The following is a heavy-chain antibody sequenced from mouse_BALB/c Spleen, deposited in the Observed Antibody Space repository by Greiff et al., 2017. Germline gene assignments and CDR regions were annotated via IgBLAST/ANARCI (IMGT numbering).Heavy chain of an antibody. J-gene: IGHJ3*01. CDR2: INPYNDGT. V-gene: IGHV1-14*01. Sequence: VQLQQSGPELVKPGASVKMSCKASGYTFTSYVMHWVKQKPGLGLEWIGYINPYNDGTKYNEKFKGKATLTSDKSSSTAYMELSSLTSEDSAVYYCARGRNLAWFAYWGQGTLVTVSA. CDR3: ARGRNLAWFAY. CDR1: GYTFTSYV.